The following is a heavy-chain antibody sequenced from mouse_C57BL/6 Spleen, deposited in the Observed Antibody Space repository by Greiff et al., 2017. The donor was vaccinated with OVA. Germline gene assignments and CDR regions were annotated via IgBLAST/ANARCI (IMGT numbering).Heavy chain of an antibody. CDR2: INPCNGGT. CDR1: GYTFTIYW. J-gene: IGHJ2*01. V-gene: IGHV1-53*01. D-gene: IGHD1-1*01. CDR3: ARRLVWDYGNCDF. Sequence: VQLQQPGTELVKPGASVKLSCKASGYTFTIYWMHWVKQRPGQGLEWIGNINPCNGGTNYNEKFKSKATLTVDKSSSTAYMKLSSLTSEDSAVYYCARRLVWDYGNCDFWGKGTTLTVSS.